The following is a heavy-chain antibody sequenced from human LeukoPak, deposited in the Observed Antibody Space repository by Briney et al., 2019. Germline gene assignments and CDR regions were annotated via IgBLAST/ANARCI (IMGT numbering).Heavy chain of an antibody. CDR1: GFTFSSYW. J-gene: IGHJ6*03. Sequence: GGSLRLSCAASGFTFSSYWMHWVRQAPGKGLEWVGFIRSKAYGGTTVYAASVKVRFTISRDDSKSIAYLQMNSLKTEDTAVYYCTRDIISHDYYYMDVWGKGTTVTVSS. CDR3: TRDIISHDYYYMDV. V-gene: IGHV3-49*04. CDR2: IRSKAYGGTT.